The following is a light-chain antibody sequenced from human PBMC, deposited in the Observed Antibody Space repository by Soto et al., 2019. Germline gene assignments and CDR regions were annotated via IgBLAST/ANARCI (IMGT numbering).Light chain of an antibody. J-gene: IGKJ5*01. V-gene: IGKV3-15*01. Sequence: EIVMTQSPATLSVSPGERATLSCRASQRVSSNLAWYQQKPGQAPRLLIFGAATRVTGIPARFSGSGSGTEFTLTISSLQSEDFAVYYCQQYIKWPITFGQGTRLEIK. CDR3: QQYIKWPIT. CDR2: GAA. CDR1: QRVSSN.